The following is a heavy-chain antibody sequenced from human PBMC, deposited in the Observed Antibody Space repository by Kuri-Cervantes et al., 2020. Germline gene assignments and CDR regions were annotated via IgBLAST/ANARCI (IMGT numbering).Heavy chain of an antibody. CDR2: VYYSGST. D-gene: IGHD3-10*01. V-gene: IGHV4-30-4*08. J-gene: IGHJ3*02. Sequence: SQTLSLTCAVSGYSISSSSYYWGWIRQPPGKGLEWIGYVYYSGSTYYNPSLKSRVTVSVDTSKNQLFVKLSSVIAADTAVYYCARVGALDTFDIWGQGTMVTVSS. CDR3: ARVGALDTFDI. CDR1: GYSISSSSYY.